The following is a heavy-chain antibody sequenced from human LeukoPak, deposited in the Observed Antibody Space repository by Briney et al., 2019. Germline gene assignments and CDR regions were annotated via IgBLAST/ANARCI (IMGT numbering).Heavy chain of an antibody. V-gene: IGHV1-8*01. CDR1: GYTFTSYD. CDR2: MNPNSGNT. Sequence: ASVTVSCKASGYTFTSYDINWVRQATGQGLEWMGWMNPNSGNTGYAQKFQGRVTMTRNTSISTAYMELSSLRSEDTAVYYCARGPPSLYYDFWSGYSSVIDPWGQGTLVTVTS. J-gene: IGHJ5*02. D-gene: IGHD3-3*01. CDR3: ARGPPSLYYDFWSGYSSVIDP.